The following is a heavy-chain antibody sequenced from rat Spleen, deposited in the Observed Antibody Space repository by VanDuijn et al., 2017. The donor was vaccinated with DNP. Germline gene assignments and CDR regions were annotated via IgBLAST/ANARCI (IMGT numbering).Heavy chain of an antibody. V-gene: IGHV3-1*01. CDR1: GYSITSNY. D-gene: IGHD1-9*01. CDR2: ISYSGST. CDR3: ARHVQRGYYGYNPFAY. J-gene: IGHJ3*01. Sequence: EVQLQESGPGLVKPSQSLSLTCSVTGYSITSNYWGWIRKFPGDKMEWIGHISYSGSTSYHPSLKSRISITRDTSKNQFFLQLRSVTTEDTATYYCARHVQRGYYGYNPFAYWGQGTLVTVSS.